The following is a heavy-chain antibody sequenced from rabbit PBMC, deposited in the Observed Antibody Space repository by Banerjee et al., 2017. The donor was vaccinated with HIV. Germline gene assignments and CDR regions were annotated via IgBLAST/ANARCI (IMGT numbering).Heavy chain of an antibody. Sequence: QSLEESGGGLVQPGGSLKLSCKASGFDFSNYYMSWVRQAPGKGLEWIGYIDPDYGSTDYASWAKGRFTISKTSSTTVTLQMTSLTAADTATYFCARGYAGSIYYTGGYLDLWGPGTSSPS. CDR1: GFDFSNYY. CDR2: IDPDYGST. D-gene: IGHD8-1*01. J-gene: IGHJ6*01. CDR3: ARGYAGSIYYTGGYLDL. V-gene: IGHV1S40*01.